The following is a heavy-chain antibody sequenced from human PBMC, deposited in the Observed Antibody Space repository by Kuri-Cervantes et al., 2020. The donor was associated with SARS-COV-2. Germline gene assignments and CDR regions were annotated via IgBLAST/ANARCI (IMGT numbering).Heavy chain of an antibody. CDR1: GFTFSGHC. J-gene: IGHJ4*02. V-gene: IGHV3-74*01. Sequence: GGSLRLSCAAPGFTFSGHCIHWVRQAPGKGLVWVSRINPDGSYTNNADSVKGRFTLSRDNAKNLLFLQMNSLRAEDTAVYYCVRDGDHWNFDYWGQGTLVTVSS. D-gene: IGHD1-1*01. CDR3: VRDGDHWNFDY. CDR2: INPDGSYT.